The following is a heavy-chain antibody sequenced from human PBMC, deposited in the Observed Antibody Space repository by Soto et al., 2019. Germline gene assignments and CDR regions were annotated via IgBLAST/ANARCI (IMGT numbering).Heavy chain of an antibody. CDR3: ARAQLDIVGVVDSYYFDC. J-gene: IGHJ4*02. CDR2: IYYSGST. Sequence: SETLSLTCTVSGGSISSGGYYWSWIRQHPGKGLEWIGYIYYSGSTYYNPSLKSRVTISVDTSKNQFSLKLSSVTAADTAVYYCARAQLDIVGVVDSYYFDCCGQGTLVTVAS. D-gene: IGHD2-15*01. V-gene: IGHV4-31*03. CDR1: GGSISSGGYY.